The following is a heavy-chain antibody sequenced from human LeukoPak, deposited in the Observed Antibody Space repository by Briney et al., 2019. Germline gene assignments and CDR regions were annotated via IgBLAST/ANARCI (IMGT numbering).Heavy chain of an antibody. Sequence: GASVNVSCKASVYMFTDYFMHWVRQAPGQGPEWMGWFNPKSGDKKYAQQFQGRVTMTRDTSINTAYMEMSGLTSDDTAVYYCARAQLLTAPAGTFADNWGQGALVTVSS. V-gene: IGHV1-2*02. D-gene: IGHD6-13*01. CDR3: ARAQLLTAPAGTFADN. CDR2: FNPKSGDK. CDR1: VYMFTDYF. J-gene: IGHJ4*02.